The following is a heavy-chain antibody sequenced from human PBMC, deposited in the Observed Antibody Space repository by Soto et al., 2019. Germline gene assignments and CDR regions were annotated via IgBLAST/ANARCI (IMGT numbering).Heavy chain of an antibody. CDR1: GFTFDDYA. J-gene: IGHJ4*02. V-gene: IGHV3-9*01. D-gene: IGHD1-26*01. Sequence: HPGGSLRLSCAASGFTFDDYAMHWVRQAPGKGLEWVSGISWNSGSIGYADSVKGRFTISRDNAKNSLYLQMNSLRAEDTALYYCAKDRGSGSYKQAFDYWGQGTLVTVSS. CDR3: AKDRGSGSYKQAFDY. CDR2: ISWNSGSI.